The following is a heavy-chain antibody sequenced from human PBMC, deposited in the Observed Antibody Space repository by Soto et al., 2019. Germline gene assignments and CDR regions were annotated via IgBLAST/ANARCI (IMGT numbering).Heavy chain of an antibody. J-gene: IGHJ4*02. CDR2: IHSSGGT. CDR1: GASIKSRNYF. Sequence: XETLSLTCTVSGASIKSRNYFGGWIRQPPGKGLEFVGSIHSSGGTYYNPSLKSRVTVSVDLSNSHFSLSLRSLTATDTAVYYCGRLAEAATGHTDFDFWGQGTLVTVSS. CDR3: GRLAEAATGHTDFDF. D-gene: IGHD2-15*01. V-gene: IGHV4-39*02.